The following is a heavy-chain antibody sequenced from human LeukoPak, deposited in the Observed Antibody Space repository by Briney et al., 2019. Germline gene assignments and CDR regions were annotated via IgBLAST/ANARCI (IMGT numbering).Heavy chain of an antibody. CDR3: AREDYYDSSGYDY. Sequence: GGSLRLSCAASGFTFSSYSMNWVRQAPGKGLEWVSSISSRSSYIYYAESVKGRFTISRDNAKNSLYLQMNSLRAEDTAVYYCAREDYYDSSGYDYWGQGTLVTVSS. J-gene: IGHJ4*02. CDR1: GFTFSSYS. V-gene: IGHV3-21*06. CDR2: ISSRSSYI. D-gene: IGHD3-22*01.